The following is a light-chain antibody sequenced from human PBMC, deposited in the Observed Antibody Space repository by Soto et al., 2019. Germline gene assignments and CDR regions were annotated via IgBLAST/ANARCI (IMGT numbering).Light chain of an antibody. CDR1: QGISSY. J-gene: IGKJ1*01. Sequence: AIRMTQSPSSLSASTGDRVTITCRASQGISSYLAWYQQKPGKAPKLLIYAASTLQSGVPSRFSGSGSETEFTLTISSLQAEDSAVYFCQQYNNWPTWTFGQGTKVDI. V-gene: IGKV1-8*01. CDR3: QQYNNWPTWT. CDR2: AAS.